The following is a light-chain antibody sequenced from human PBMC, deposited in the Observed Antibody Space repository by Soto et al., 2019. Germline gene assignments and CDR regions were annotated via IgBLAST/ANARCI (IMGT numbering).Light chain of an antibody. CDR3: MQHLQTRT. CDR1: QSLLHSNGYNY. CDR2: LGS. V-gene: IGKV2-28*01. J-gene: IGKJ1*01. Sequence: DIVMTQSPLSLPVTPGEPASISCRSSQSLLHSNGYNYLDWYLQKPGQSPQLLIYLGSNRASGVPDRFSGSGSGTDFTLKISRVEAEDVGVYYCMQHLQTRTFGQGTKVEIK.